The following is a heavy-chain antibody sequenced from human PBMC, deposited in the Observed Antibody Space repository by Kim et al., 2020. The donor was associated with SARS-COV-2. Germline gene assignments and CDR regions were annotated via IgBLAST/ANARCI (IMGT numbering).Heavy chain of an antibody. D-gene: IGHD6-25*01. Sequence: SETLSLTCTVSGGSISSGSYYWSWIRQHPGKGLEWMGYIYYSGSTFYNPSLKSRIIISVDTSKNDFSLKLSSVTAADTAVYYCARSRLGRWHYFDYWGQG. CDR1: GGSISSGSYY. CDR3: ARSRLGRWHYFDY. V-gene: IGHV4-31*03. CDR2: IYYSGST. J-gene: IGHJ4*02.